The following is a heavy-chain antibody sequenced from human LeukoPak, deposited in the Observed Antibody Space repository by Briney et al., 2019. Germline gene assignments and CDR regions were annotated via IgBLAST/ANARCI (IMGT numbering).Heavy chain of an antibody. J-gene: IGHJ4*02. Sequence: ASETLSLTCSLSGVPLSILHELGLRQPPGKGREWIGNIYYTGSTNYNPSFKGRVTISVDTSKNQFSLKLSSVTAADTAVYYCAGGDSGWYWIDYWGQGTLVTVSS. CDR3: AGGDSGWYWIDY. D-gene: IGHD6-19*01. CDR2: IYYTGST. V-gene: IGHV4-59*01. CDR1: GVPLSIL.